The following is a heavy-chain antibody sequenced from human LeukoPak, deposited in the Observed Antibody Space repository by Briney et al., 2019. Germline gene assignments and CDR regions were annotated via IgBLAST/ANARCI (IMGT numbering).Heavy chain of an antibody. CDR1: GYTDNGFG. J-gene: IGHJ6*03. CDR2: ISSDNGNT. Sequence: ASVRVSCKTSGYTDNGFGITWGRQAPVQGLEWIGWISSDNGNTKYADKVQGRVSMTTERSTNTAYLELRSLRFDDTAVYFCANVAKGRYFFYYMDVWGKGTTATVSS. V-gene: IGHV1-18*01. CDR3: ANVAKGRYFFYYMDV.